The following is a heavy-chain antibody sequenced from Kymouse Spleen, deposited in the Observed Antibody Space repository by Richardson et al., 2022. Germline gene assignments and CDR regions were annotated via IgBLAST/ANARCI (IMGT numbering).Heavy chain of an antibody. V-gene: IGHV3-9*01. CDR1: GFTFDDYA. J-gene: IGHJ4*02. CDR2: ISWNSGSI. Sequence: EVQLVESGGGLVQPGRSLRLSCAASGFTFDDYAMHWVRQAPGKGLEWVSGISWNSGSIGYADSVKGRFTISRDNAKNSLYLQMNSLRAEDTALYYCAKETYYYGSGSTELL*LLGPGNPGHRLL. CDR3: AKETYYYGSGSTELL*L. D-gene: IGHD3-10*01.